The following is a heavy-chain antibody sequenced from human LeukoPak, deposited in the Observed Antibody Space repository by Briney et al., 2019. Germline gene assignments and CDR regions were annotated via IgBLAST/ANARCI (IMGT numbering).Heavy chain of an antibody. CDR2: MNPNSGNT. J-gene: IGHJ4*02. D-gene: IGHD2-2*01. Sequence: EASVKVSCKASGYTFTSYDINWVRQATGQGLEWMGWMNPNSGNTGYAQKFQGRVTITRNTSISTAYMELSSLTSEDTAVYFCARDLVCTMNCKDSWGQGTLVTVS. CDR1: GYTFTSYD. CDR3: ARDLVCTMNCKDS. V-gene: IGHV1-8*03.